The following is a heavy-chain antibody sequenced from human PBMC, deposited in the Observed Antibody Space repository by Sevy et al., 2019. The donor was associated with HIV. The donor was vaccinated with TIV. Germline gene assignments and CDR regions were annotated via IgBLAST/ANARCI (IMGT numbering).Heavy chain of an antibody. Sequence: SESLSLSCAVYGGSFSGYYWSWIRQPPGKGLGCIGEMNHSGSTNYNPSLKSRVTISVDTSKNQFSLKLSSVTAAEPAVYYCARSHSSSPPYYFDYWGQGTLVTVSS. J-gene: IGHJ4*02. V-gene: IGHV4-34*01. CDR3: ARSHSSSPPYYFDY. D-gene: IGHD6-13*01. CDR2: MNHSGST. CDR1: GGSFSGYY.